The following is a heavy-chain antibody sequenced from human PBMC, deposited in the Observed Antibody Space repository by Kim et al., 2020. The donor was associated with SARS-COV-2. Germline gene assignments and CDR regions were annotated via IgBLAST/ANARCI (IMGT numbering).Heavy chain of an antibody. CDR2: IRAYNGNT. D-gene: IGHD2-2*01. CDR1: GYTFTSYG. V-gene: IGHV1-18*01. J-gene: IGHJ5*02. Sequence: ASVKVSCKASGYTFTSYGISWVRQAPGQGLEWMGWIRAYNGNTNYAQKLQGRVTMTTDTSTSTAYMELRSLSSDDTAVYSCARDHGYCSSTSCYHNNWFYPCGQGTLVTFSS. CDR3: ARDHGYCSSTSCYHNNWFYP.